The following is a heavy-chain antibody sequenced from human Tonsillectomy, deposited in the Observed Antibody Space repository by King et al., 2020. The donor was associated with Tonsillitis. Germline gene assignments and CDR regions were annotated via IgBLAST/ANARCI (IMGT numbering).Heavy chain of an antibody. CDR1: GGSISSNSYY. D-gene: IGHD1-26*01. Sequence: QLQESGPGLVKPSQTLSLTCTVSGGSISSNSYYWSWIRQPAGKGLEWIGRIYPSGSTNYNPSLKSRVTLSVDTSKNQFSLRLSSVTAADPAIYYCAGDTGARYFDYWGQGTLVTVSS. CDR3: AGDTGARYFDY. J-gene: IGHJ4*02. V-gene: IGHV4-61*02. CDR2: IYPSGST.